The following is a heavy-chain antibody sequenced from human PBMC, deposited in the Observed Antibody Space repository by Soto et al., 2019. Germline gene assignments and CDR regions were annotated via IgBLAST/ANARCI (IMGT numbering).Heavy chain of an antibody. Sequence: SASTPGNPTQTTTQTRTLSGSPLPSSGAGVGWLRQPPGKGLEWLGITFLGDDKRYRPSLKRRLSITKETSKNQLVLTLTNMDPVDTATYYFAHLPWKEMWPSAPVVNWCQVPPGTISS. CDR3: AHLPWKEMWPSAPVVN. CDR1: GSPLPSSGAG. D-gene: IGHD1-1*01. CDR2: TFLGDDK. J-gene: IGHJ4*02. V-gene: IGHV2-5*02.